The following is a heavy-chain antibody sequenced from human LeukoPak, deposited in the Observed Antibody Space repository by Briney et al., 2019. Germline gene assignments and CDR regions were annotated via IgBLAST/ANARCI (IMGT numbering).Heavy chain of an antibody. CDR3: ARVRGILTSYSYGMDV. J-gene: IGHJ6*02. D-gene: IGHD3-9*01. CDR1: GYSISSGYY. Sequence: PSETLSLTCTVSGYSISSGYYWGWIRQPPGKGLEWIGSIYHSGSTNYNPSLKSRVTISVDTSKNQFSLKLSSVTAADTAVYYCARVRGILTSYSYGMDVWGQGTTVTVSS. CDR2: IYHSGST. V-gene: IGHV4-38-2*02.